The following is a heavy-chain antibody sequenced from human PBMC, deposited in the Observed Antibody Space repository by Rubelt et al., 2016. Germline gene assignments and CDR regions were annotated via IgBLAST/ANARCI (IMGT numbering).Heavy chain of an antibody. D-gene: IGHD1-26*01. CDR2: VWNDGSKK. CDR3: AREQVGGEGAFDI. CDR1: GFTFRSYG. J-gene: IGHJ3*02. Sequence: VQVVESGGGLVQPGGSLRLSCAASGFTFRSYGMHWVRQAPGKGLEWVAIVWNDGSKKYYVDSVKGRFTISKDNAKNTLYLQMNSLRAEDTAVYYSAREQVGGEGAFDIWGQGTKVTVSS. V-gene: IGHV3-33*01.